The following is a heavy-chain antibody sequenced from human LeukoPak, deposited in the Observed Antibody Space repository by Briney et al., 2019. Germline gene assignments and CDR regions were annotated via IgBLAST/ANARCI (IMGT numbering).Heavy chain of an antibody. CDR1: GFTVSSNY. J-gene: IGHJ4*02. CDR2: ISGSGGST. D-gene: IGHD6-13*01. CDR3: AKDLVAAAELTYYFDY. Sequence: GGSLRLSCAASGFTVSSNYMSWVRRAPGKGLEWVSAISGSGGSTYYADSVKGRFTISRDNSKNTLYLQMNSLRAEDTAVYYCAKDLVAAAELTYYFDYWGQGTLVTVSS. V-gene: IGHV3-23*01.